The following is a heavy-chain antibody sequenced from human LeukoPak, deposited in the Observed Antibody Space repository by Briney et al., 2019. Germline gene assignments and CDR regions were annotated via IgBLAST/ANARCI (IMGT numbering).Heavy chain of an antibody. CDR3: ARSNQADDY. CDR2: INPGGSST. CDR1: GFTFSSYW. V-gene: IGHV3-74*01. J-gene: IGHJ4*02. D-gene: IGHD1-14*01. Sequence: PGGSLRLSCAASGFTFSSYWMHWVRQVPGKGLVWVSRINPGGSSTAYADSVKGRFTISRDNAKYTLYLQMDSLRAEDTAIYYCARSNQADDYWGQGTLVTVSS.